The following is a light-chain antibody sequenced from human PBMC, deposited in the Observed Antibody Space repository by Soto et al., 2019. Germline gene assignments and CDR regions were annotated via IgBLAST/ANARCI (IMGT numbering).Light chain of an antibody. V-gene: IGKV1-5*03. CDR2: EAS. CDR1: QSISDS. CDR3: QQYNGYWT. Sequence: DIQMTQSPSTLSASVGDRVTITCRVSQSISDSLAWYQQKPGKAPKLLIYEASSLKSGVPSRFSGSRSGTEYTLTISSLQPDDFATYYCQQYNGYWTFGQGTKVEIK. J-gene: IGKJ1*01.